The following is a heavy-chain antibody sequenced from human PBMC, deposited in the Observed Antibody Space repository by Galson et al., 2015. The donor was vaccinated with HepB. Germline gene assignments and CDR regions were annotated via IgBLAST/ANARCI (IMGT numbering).Heavy chain of an antibody. Sequence: VRQAPGQGLEWMGIINPSGGSTSYAQKFQGRVTMTRDTSTSTVYMELSSLRSEDTAVYYCARVGYCSSTSCYAFDIWGQGTMVTVSS. V-gene: IGHV1-46*01. D-gene: IGHD2-2*03. CDR2: INPSGGST. CDR3: ARVGYCSSTSCYAFDI. J-gene: IGHJ3*02.